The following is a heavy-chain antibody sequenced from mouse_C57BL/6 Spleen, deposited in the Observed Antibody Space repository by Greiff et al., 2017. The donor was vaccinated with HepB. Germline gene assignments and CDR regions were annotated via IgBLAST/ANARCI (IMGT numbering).Heavy chain of an antibody. D-gene: IGHD2-1*01. CDR2: IYPENGDT. CDR3: TTGNPFAY. CDR1: GFNIKDDY. J-gene: IGHJ3*01. Sequence: EVRLQQSGAELVRPGASVKLSCTASGFNIKDDYMHWVKQRPEQGLEWIGWIYPENGDTEYASKFQGKATITADTSSNTAYLQLSSLTSEDTAVYYCTTGNPFAYWGQGTLVTVSA. V-gene: IGHV14-4*01.